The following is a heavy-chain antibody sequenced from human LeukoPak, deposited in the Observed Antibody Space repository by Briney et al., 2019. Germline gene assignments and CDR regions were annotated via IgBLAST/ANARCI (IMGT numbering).Heavy chain of an antibody. CDR1: GFTFSSYS. V-gene: IGHV3-48*02. Sequence: GVSLRLSCAASGFTFSSYSMNWVRQAPGKGLEWFSYMCGSSDFIYYGDSVKGRFTISRDNARNSLFPQMSSLRDEDTAVYYGAVVWTGFPWGQGTLVTGAS. J-gene: IGHJ5*02. CDR2: MCGSSDFI. D-gene: IGHD3/OR15-3a*01. CDR3: AVVWTGFP.